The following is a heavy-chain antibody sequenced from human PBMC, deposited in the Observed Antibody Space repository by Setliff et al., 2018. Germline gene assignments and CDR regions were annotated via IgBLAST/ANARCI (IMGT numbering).Heavy chain of an antibody. V-gene: IGHV3-20*04. CDR3: AKNGFGVVALGVNNWFDP. CDR2: INWDGRTR. J-gene: IGHJ5*02. CDR1: GFTFSVHG. D-gene: IGHD3-10*01. Sequence: RPGGSLRLSCAASGFTFSVHGMNWVRQVPGKGLEWVSTINWDGRTRAYTDSVKGRFTISRDNAKNTLYLQMNSLRAEDTAVYYCAKNGFGVVALGVNNWFDPWGQGTLVTVSS.